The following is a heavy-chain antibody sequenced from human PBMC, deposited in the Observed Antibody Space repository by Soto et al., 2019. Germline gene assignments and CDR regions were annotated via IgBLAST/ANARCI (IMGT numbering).Heavy chain of an antibody. D-gene: IGHD1-1*01. CDR2: LSWNGGAT. J-gene: IGHJ3*01. V-gene: IGHV3-9*01. Sequence: GGSLRLSCATSGFIFEDYAMHWVRQAPGKGLEWVSGLSWNGGATGYADSVRGRFTIARDNARTSLYLQMNSLRPEDTALYYCANDMEANTIFDALEVWGQGTMVTVSS. CDR1: GFIFEDYA. CDR3: ANDMEANTIFDALEV.